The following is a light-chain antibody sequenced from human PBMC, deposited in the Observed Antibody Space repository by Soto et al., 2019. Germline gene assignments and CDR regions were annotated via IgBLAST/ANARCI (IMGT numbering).Light chain of an antibody. CDR1: QGISSY. J-gene: IGKJ3*01. V-gene: IGKV1-9*01. Sequence: DIQLTQSPSFLSASVGDRVTITCRASQGISSYLAWYQQKPGKAPKLLIYAASTLQSGVPSRFSGSGSGTECALTISILQPEDFATYDCQQLNSYPVTFGPRTKVDI. CDR2: AAS. CDR3: QQLNSYPVT.